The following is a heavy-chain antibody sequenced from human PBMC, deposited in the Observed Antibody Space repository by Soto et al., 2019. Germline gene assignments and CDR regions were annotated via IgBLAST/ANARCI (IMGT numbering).Heavy chain of an antibody. Sequence: GESLKISCKGSGYSFTSYWIGWVRQMPGKGLEWMGIIYPGDSDTRYSPSFQGQVTISADKSISTAYLQWSSLKASDTAMYYCARQPLYSYGYSAFDIWGQGTMVTVSS. CDR2: IYPGDSDT. V-gene: IGHV5-51*01. J-gene: IGHJ3*02. CDR1: GYSFTSYW. CDR3: ARQPLYSYGYSAFDI. D-gene: IGHD5-18*01.